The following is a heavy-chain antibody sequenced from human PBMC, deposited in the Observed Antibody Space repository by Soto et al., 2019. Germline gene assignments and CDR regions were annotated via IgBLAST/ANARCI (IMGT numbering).Heavy chain of an antibody. CDR3: ARDKGFYDHVWGSYRSAFDY. J-gene: IGHJ4*02. D-gene: IGHD3-16*02. V-gene: IGHV3-33*01. CDR1: GFTFSSHG. Sequence: QVYLVESGGGVVQPGGSLRLSCAASGFTFSSHGMHWVRQAAGKGPEWVAVVWNDGNTKYYADSVKGRFTISRDNSKNTVYLQMNNLRAEDTAVYYCARDKGFYDHVWGSYRSAFDYWGRGTLVAVSS. CDR2: VWNDGNTK.